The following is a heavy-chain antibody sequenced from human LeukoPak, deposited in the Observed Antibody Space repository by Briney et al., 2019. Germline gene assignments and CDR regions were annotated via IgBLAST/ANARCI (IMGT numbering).Heavy chain of an antibody. CDR2: IYYSGST. CDR1: GGSISSYY. V-gene: IGHV4-59*01. D-gene: IGHD1-26*01. J-gene: IGHJ5*02. Sequence: SETLSLTCTVSGGSISSYYWSWIRQPPGKGLEWIGYIYYSGSTNYNPSLKSRVTISVDTSKNQFSLKLSSVTAADTAVYYCAREKITSDQRWIVGATGRWFDPWGQGTLVTVSS. CDR3: AREKITSDQRWIVGATGRWFDP.